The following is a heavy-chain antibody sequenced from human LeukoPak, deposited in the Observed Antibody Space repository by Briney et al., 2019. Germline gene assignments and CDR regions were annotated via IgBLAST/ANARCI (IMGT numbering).Heavy chain of an antibody. J-gene: IGHJ4*02. V-gene: IGHV4-59*01. CDR2: TYYSGST. D-gene: IGHD2-2*01. CDR3: ARIVPAANLYFDH. CDR1: GGSINNYY. Sequence: SETLSLTCTVSGGSINNYYWSWIRQPPGKGLEWIGYTYYSGSTNYNPSLKSRVTISLDTSKNQFSLKLSSVTAADTAVYYCARIVPAANLYFDHWGQGTLVTVSS.